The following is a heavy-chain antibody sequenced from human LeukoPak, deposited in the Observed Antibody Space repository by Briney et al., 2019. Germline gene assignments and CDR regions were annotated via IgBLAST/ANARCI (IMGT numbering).Heavy chain of an antibody. CDR2: INSDGSSI. D-gene: IGHD3-10*01. J-gene: IGHJ4*02. Sequence: GGSLRLSCAASGFSFSNYWMHWVRQAPGKGLVWVSRINSDGSSIAYADSVKGRFTISRDNSKNTLYLQMNSLRAEDTAVYYCARGGTMYYGSGNFDYWGQGTLVTVSS. V-gene: IGHV3-74*01. CDR1: GFSFSNYW. CDR3: ARGGTMYYGSGNFDY.